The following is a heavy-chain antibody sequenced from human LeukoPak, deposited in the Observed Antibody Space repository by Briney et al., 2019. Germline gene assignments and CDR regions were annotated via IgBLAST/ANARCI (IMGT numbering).Heavy chain of an antibody. CDR1: GFTFSTYW. CDR2: ISRRDDYT. J-gene: IGHJ4*02. Sequence: GGSLRLSCAASGFTFSTYWMHWVRQVPAKGLEWVSVISRRDDYTYYADSVKGRFTISRDNSKNTLYLQMNTLRAEDTAVYYCANDYRSGSFHDFWGQGTLVTVSS. CDR3: ANDYRSGSFHDF. V-gene: IGHV3-23*01. D-gene: IGHD3-10*01.